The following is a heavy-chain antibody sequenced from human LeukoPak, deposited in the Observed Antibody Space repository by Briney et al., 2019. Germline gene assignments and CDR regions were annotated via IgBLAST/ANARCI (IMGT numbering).Heavy chain of an antibody. V-gene: IGHV1-69*05. J-gene: IGHJ3*02. CDR3: ARDSPITMVRGVKGAFDI. Sequence: ASVTVSCKASGGTFSSYAISWVRQAPGQGLEWKGGIIPIFGTANYAQKFQGRVTITTDESTSTAYMELSSLRSEDTAVYYCARDSPITMVRGVKGAFDIWGQGTMVTVSS. CDR1: GGTFSSYA. CDR2: IIPIFGTA. D-gene: IGHD3-10*01.